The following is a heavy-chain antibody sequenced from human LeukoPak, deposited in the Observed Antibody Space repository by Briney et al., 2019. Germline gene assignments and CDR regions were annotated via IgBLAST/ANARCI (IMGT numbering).Heavy chain of an antibody. D-gene: IGHD3-16*01. CDR3: ATDTTYVSDL. J-gene: IGHJ3*01. CDR2: IKRKADGATA. Sequence: GGSLRLSCAAPGFSFSDAWMTWVRQAPGKGLEWVGRIKRKADGATADYAAPVKGRFTVSRDDSKNTLYLQMNSLKTEDTGVYYCATDTTYVSDLWGQGTLVIVSS. CDR1: GFSFSDAW. V-gene: IGHV3-15*01.